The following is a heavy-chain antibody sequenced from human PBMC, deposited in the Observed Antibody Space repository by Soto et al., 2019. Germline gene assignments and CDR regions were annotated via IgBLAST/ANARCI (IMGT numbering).Heavy chain of an antibody. CDR1: GGSFSGYY. CDR3: ARGYCSSTSCYPDFTDGGDP. D-gene: IGHD2-2*01. Sequence: QVQLQQWGAGLLKPSETLSLTCAVYGGSFSGYYWSWIRQPPGKGLEWIGEINHSGSTNYNPSLKSRVTISVDTSKNQLSLKLSSVTAADTAVYYCARGYCSSTSCYPDFTDGGDPWGQGTLVTVSS. V-gene: IGHV4-34*01. J-gene: IGHJ5*02. CDR2: INHSGST.